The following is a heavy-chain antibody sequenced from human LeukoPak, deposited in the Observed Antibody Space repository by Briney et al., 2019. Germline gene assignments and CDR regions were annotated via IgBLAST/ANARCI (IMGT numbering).Heavy chain of an antibody. CDR1: GFTFSSYS. CDR2: ISSSSSYI. J-gene: IGHJ3*02. Sequence: PGGSLRLSCAASGFTFSSYSMNWVRQAPGKGLEWVSSISSSSSYIYYADSVKGRFTISRDNAKNSLYLQMNSLRAEDTAVYYCARDLGYDSSGYYIYGFDIWGQGTMVTVSS. V-gene: IGHV3-21*01. D-gene: IGHD3-22*01. CDR3: ARDLGYDSSGYYIYGFDI.